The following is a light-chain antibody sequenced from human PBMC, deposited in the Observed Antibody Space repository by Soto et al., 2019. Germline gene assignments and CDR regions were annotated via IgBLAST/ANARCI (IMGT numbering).Light chain of an antibody. V-gene: IGKV1-33*01. CDR2: VAS. CDR3: QQYDDLPFT. CDR1: QGISKS. Sequence: DIQMTQSPSSLSASVGDRVTITCQADQGISKSLSWYQQKPGMAPKLLIYVASNLETGVPSRFSGSGSGIDFTLTISSLQPEDFGRYYCQQYDDLPFTFGGGTKVEIK. J-gene: IGKJ4*01.